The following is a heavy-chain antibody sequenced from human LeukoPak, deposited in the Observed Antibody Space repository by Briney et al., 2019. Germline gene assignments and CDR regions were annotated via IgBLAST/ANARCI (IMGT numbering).Heavy chain of an antibody. CDR3: CVVVVAARGVWFDP. Sequence: ASVKVSCKASGYTFTGYYMHWVRQAPGQRLEWMGWINPNSGGTNYAQKFQGRVTMTRDTSISTAYMELSRVRSEDTAVYYCCVVVVAARGVWFDPWGQGTLVTVSS. CDR2: INPNSGGT. J-gene: IGHJ5*02. V-gene: IGHV1-2*02. D-gene: IGHD2-15*01. CDR1: GYTFTGYY.